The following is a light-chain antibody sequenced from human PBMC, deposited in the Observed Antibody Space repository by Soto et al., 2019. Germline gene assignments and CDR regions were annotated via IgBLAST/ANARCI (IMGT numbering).Light chain of an antibody. CDR2: DVN. CDR1: SSDVGAYNY. Sequence: QSALTQPRSVSGSPGQAVTISCTGTSSDVGAYNYVSWYQQHPGKAPKVMIYDVNKRPSGVPDRFPGSKSDNTASLTISGLHAEDEADYYCCAYAGSYSLVFGGGTKVTVL. CDR3: CAYAGSYSLV. J-gene: IGLJ2*01. V-gene: IGLV2-11*01.